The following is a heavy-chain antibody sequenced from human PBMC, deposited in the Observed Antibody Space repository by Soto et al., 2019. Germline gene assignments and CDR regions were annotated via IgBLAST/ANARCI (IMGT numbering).Heavy chain of an antibody. Sequence: XGSLRLSCAASGFTFSRYAMSWVRQAPGKGLEWVSAISGSGGSTYYADSVKGRFTISRDNSKNTPYLQMNSLRAEDTAVYYCAKDAIFGVVINLDYWGQGTLVTVSS. D-gene: IGHD3-3*01. CDR2: ISGSGGST. J-gene: IGHJ4*02. CDR3: AKDAIFGVVINLDY. V-gene: IGHV3-23*01. CDR1: GFTFSRYA.